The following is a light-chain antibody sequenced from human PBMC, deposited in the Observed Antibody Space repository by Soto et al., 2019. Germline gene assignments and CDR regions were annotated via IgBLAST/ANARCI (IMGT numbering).Light chain of an antibody. Sequence: QSALTQHASVSGSPGQAITISCTGTSSDVGGYNYVSWYQQHPGKAPKLIIYEVSNRPSGVSNRFSGSKSGNTASLTISGLQAEDEADYYCSSYTSGSTLVVFGGGTKLTVL. CDR1: SSDVGGYNY. CDR3: SSYTSGSTLVV. J-gene: IGLJ2*01. CDR2: EVS. V-gene: IGLV2-14*01.